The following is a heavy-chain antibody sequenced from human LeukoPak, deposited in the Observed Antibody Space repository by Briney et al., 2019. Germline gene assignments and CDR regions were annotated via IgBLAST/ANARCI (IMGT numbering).Heavy chain of an antibody. CDR1: GFTFDDYA. CDR3: AKDRAAASYYYNYMDV. J-gene: IGHJ6*03. Sequence: GGSLRLSCAASGFTFDDYAMHWVRQAPGKGLEWVSLISWDGGSTYYADSVKGRFTISRDNSKNSLYLQMNSLRAEDTALYYCAKDRAAASYYYNYMDVWGKGTTVTVSS. V-gene: IGHV3-43D*03. D-gene: IGHD6-13*01. CDR2: ISWDGGST.